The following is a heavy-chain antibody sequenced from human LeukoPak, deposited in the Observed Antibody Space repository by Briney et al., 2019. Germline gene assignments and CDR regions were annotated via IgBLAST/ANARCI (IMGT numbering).Heavy chain of an antibody. V-gene: IGHV1-2*02. CDR2: INPNSGGT. J-gene: IGHJ4*02. CDR1: GYRFTVYY. D-gene: IGHD4-17*01. Sequence: ASVKVSCKASGYRFTVYYMHWVRQAPGKGREWMGWINPNSGGTHYAQKFLGRVTMTRDTSISTAYMELSRLTSDDTALYYCATLYGDYVTSDYWGQGTLVTVSS. CDR3: ATLYGDYVTSDY.